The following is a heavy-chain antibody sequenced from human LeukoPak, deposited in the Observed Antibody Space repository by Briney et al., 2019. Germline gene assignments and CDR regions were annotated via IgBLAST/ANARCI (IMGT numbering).Heavy chain of an antibody. CDR3: ARMSRAVAGNFGH. J-gene: IGHJ5*02. D-gene: IGHD6-19*01. V-gene: IGHV3-7*01. CDR2: INQDGSEK. Sequence: GGSLRLSCAASGFTFNSYWMSWVRQAPGKGLEWVANINQDGSEKNYVDSAKGRFTISRDNAKNSLYLQMNSLRAEDTAVYYCARMSRAVAGNFGHWGQGTLVTVSS. CDR1: GFTFNSYW.